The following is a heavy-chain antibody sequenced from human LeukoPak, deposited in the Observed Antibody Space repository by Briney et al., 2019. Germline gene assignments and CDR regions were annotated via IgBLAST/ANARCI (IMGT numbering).Heavy chain of an antibody. CDR1: GFTFSSYS. V-gene: IGHV3-21*01. CDR2: ISSSSSYI. D-gene: IGHD6-6*01. Sequence: GGSLRLSCAASGFTFSSYSMNWVRQAPGKGLEWVSSISSSSSYIYYADSVKGRFTISRDNAKNSLYLQMNSLRAEDTAVYYCARDLGKSIAAQYAFDIWGQGTMVTVSS. J-gene: IGHJ3*02. CDR3: ARDLGKSIAAQYAFDI.